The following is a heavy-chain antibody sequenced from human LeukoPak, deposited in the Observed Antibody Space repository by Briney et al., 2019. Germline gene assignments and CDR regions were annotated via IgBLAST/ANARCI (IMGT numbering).Heavy chain of an antibody. CDR2: IKEDGSEK. J-gene: IGHJ4*02. Sequence: QPGGSLRLSCAASGFTFSNAWMSWVRQAPGKGLEWVANIKEDGSEKYYMDSVKGRFTISRDHAKNSLFLQMNSLRVDDTAVYYCAKYRVIWLPAPVFDYWGQGTLVTVSS. D-gene: IGHD2-21*01. CDR3: AKYRVIWLPAPVFDY. V-gene: IGHV3-7*01. CDR1: GFTFSNAW.